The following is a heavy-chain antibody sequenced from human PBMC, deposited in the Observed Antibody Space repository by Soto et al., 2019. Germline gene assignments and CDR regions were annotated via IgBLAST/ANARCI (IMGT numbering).Heavy chain of an antibody. CDR1: GFTFSSYW. V-gene: IGHV3-7*01. CDR3: VREQNYDDSSGSAGY. CDR2: IKQDGSEK. Sequence: EVQLVESGGGLVQPGGSLRLSCAASGFTFSSYWMCWVRQAPGKGLEWVANIKQDGSEKYYVDSVKGRFTNSRDNATNSLYLQMNSLRGEDTAVYYCVREQNYDDSSGSAGYWGQGTLVTVSS. D-gene: IGHD3-22*01. J-gene: IGHJ4*02.